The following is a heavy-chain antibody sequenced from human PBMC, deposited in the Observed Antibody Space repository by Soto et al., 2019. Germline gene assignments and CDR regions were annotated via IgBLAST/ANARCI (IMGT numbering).Heavy chain of an antibody. D-gene: IGHD3-10*01. CDR2: ISGSGGST. CDR1: GFTFSSYA. J-gene: IGHJ3*02. Sequence: GGSLRLSCAASGFTFSSYAMSWVRQAPGKGLEWVSAISGSGGSTYYAESVKGRFTISRDNSKNTLYLQMNSLRAEDTAVSYCAKDSAGAFDIWGQGTMVTVSS. V-gene: IGHV3-23*01. CDR3: AKDSAGAFDI.